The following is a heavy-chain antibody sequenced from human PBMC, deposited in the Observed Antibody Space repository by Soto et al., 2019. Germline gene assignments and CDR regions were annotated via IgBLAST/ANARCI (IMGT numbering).Heavy chain of an antibody. V-gene: IGHV3-33*01. CDR1: GFSFRNHG. D-gene: IGHD5-18*01. CDR2: IWHDGSYK. Sequence: QVQLVESGGGVVQPGRSLRLSCAGSGFSFRNHGMHWVRQAPGKGLEWVAVIWHDGSYKYYADSVKGRFTISKDDSKNTLYLQMNSLRAADTAVYYCARDGGWIQLLGHWGQGTLVTVS. CDR3: ARDGGWIQLLGH. J-gene: IGHJ4*02.